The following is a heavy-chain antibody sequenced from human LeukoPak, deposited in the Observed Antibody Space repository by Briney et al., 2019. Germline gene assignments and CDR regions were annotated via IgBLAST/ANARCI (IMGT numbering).Heavy chain of an antibody. J-gene: IGHJ4*02. D-gene: IGHD6-19*01. CDR3: ARGVAGLLQFDY. Sequence: GRSLRLSCAASGFTLSSYAMHWVRQAPGKGLEWVAVISYDGSNKYYADSVKGRFTISRDNAKNSLYLQMNSLRAEDTAVYYCARGVAGLLQFDYWGQGTLVTVSS. CDR2: ISYDGSNK. V-gene: IGHV3-30-3*01. CDR1: GFTLSSYA.